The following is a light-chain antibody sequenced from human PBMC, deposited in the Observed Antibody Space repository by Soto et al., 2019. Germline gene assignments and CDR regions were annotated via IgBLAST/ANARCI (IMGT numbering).Light chain of an antibody. V-gene: IGKV3-20*01. J-gene: IGKJ4*01. CDR3: QQYGSTPLT. CDR2: DAS. CDR1: QSVGNNY. Sequence: EIVLTQSPGTLSLSPGERATLSCRASQSVGNNYLAWYQQKPGQAPRFLIYDASSRATGIPDRFSGSGSGIHFTLTISRLEPEDFAVYYCQQYGSTPLTFGGGTKVEIK.